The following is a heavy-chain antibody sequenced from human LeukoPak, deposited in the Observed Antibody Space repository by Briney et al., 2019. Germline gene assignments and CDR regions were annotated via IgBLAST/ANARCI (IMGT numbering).Heavy chain of an antibody. J-gene: IGHJ4*02. CDR1: GYTFTSYD. V-gene: IGHV1-8*01. D-gene: IGHD1-26*01. Sequence: ASVKVSCKASGYTFTSYDINWVRQATGQGLEWMGWMNPNSGNTGYAQKFQGRVTMTRNTSISTAYMELSSLRSKDTAVYYCARGLSGSYNEGYWGQGTLVTVSS. CDR3: ARGLSGSYNEGY. CDR2: MNPNSGNT.